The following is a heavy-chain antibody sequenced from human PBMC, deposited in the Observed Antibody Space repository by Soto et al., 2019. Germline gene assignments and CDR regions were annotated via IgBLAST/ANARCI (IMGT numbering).Heavy chain of an antibody. Sequence: GGSLRLSCTTSGFTFGDFAVSWFRQAPGKGLEWVGFIRTKPFGGTIEYAGSVKGRFTISRDDSKSIAYLQMKRTKTDDTAVYYCTRCCTSTNCFASSEDFDYWGQGTLVTVSS. V-gene: IGHV3-49*03. CDR1: GFTFGDFA. J-gene: IGHJ4*02. D-gene: IGHD2-2*01. CDR3: TRCCTSTNCFASSEDFDY. CDR2: IRTKPFGGTI.